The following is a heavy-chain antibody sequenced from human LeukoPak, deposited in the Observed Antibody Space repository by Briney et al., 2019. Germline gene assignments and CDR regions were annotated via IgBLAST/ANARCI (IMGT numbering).Heavy chain of an antibody. D-gene: IGHD1-26*01. Sequence: SETLSLTCTVSGGSISSYHWSWIRQPPGKGLEWIGYIYYSGSTNYNPSLTSRVTIPVDTSKNQFSLKLSSVTAADTAVYYCARGPPPPWDLLGGVGRVTFYFDYWGQGTLVTVSS. CDR3: ARGPPPPWDLLGGVGRVTFYFDY. V-gene: IGHV4-59*01. CDR1: GGSISSYH. CDR2: IYYSGST. J-gene: IGHJ4*02.